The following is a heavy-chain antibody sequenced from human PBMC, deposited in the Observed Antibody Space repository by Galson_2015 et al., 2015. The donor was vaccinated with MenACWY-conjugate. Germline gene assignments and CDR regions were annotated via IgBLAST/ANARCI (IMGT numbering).Heavy chain of an antibody. Sequence: SLRLSCAASGFIFNTYWMHWVRQAPGKGLVWVSRINRGGSSTNCADSVKDRFTISRDNAKDTLYLQMNSLRPEDTAVFYCAKTRGASFYFDSWGQGTLVTVSS. CDR2: INRGGSST. D-gene: IGHD1-26*01. J-gene: IGHJ4*02. CDR1: GFIFNTYW. CDR3: AKTRGASFYFDS. V-gene: IGHV3-74*01.